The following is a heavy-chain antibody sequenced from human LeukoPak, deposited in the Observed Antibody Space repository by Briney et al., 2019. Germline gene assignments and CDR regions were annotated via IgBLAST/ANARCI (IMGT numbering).Heavy chain of an antibody. CDR3: ARTSTLGYCSGGSCYRSYYYYGMDV. CDR2: INHSGST. J-gene: IGHJ6*02. Sequence: SETLSLTCAVYGGSFSGYYWSWIRQPPGKGLEWIGEINHSGSTNYNPSLKSRVTISVDTSKNQFSLKLSSVTAADTAVYYCARTSTLGYCSGGSCYRSYYYYGMDVWGQGTTVTVSS. D-gene: IGHD2-15*01. CDR1: GGSFSGYY. V-gene: IGHV4-34*01.